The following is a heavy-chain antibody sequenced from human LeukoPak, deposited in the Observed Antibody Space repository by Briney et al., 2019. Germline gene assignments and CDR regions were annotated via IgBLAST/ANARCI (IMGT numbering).Heavy chain of an antibody. J-gene: IGHJ6*03. V-gene: IGHV4-39*01. CDR3: TRRTYSTYMDV. CDR2: MYYNGGGT. D-gene: IGHD1-7*01. CDR1: GGSMITDTFY. Sequence: SETPSLTCTVSGGSMITDTFYWVWIRQPPGKGLEWIANMYYNGGGTQYNRSLTNRVTISVDTSKNQFFLNLRSVTAADTAVYYCTRRTYSTYMDVWGQGTTVTVSS.